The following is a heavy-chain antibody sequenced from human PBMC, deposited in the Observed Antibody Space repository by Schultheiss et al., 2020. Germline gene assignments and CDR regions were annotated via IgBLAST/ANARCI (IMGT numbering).Heavy chain of an antibody. CDR1: GGSFSGYY. J-gene: IGHJ6*02. V-gene: IGHV4-34*11. CDR2: IYYSGST. D-gene: IGHD5-12*01. CDR3: ARETVATIGNHYGMDV. Sequence: SQPLSLTCAVYGGSFSGYYWSWIRQPPGKGLEWIGYIYYSGSTNYNPSLKSRVTMSGDTSKNQFSLKLSSVTAADTAVYYCARETVATIGNHYGMDVWGQGTTVTVSS.